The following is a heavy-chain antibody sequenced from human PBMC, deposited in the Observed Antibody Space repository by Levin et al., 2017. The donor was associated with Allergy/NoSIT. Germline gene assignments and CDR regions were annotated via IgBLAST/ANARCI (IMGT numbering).Heavy chain of an antibody. CDR2: IYSGGST. V-gene: IGHV3-53*01. CDR1: GFTVSSNY. J-gene: IGHJ4*02. Sequence: ETLSLTCAASGFTVSSNYMSWVRQAPGKGLEWVSVIYSGGSTYYADSVKGRFTISRDNSKNTLYLQMNSLRAEDTAVYYCASSTYDILTGYYPYYFDYWGQGTLVTVSS. D-gene: IGHD3-9*01. CDR3: ASSTYDILTGYYPYYFDY.